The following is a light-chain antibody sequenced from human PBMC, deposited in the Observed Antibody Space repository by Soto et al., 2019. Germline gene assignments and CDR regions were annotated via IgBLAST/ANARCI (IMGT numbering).Light chain of an antibody. V-gene: IGKV1-5*01. Sequence: PSTLYSSVGDRVTITCRASQSIGRFLAWYQHQPGKAPKLLIYDASTLESGVPSRFSGTGSGTEFTFSITSLQPEDFGTYYCQQCYMGWTFGQGTKVDIK. CDR1: QSIGRF. CDR3: QQCYMGWT. J-gene: IGKJ1*01. CDR2: DAS.